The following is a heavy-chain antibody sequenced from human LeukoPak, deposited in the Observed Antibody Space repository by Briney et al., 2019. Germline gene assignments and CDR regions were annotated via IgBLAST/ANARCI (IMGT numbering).Heavy chain of an antibody. V-gene: IGHV1-8*01. CDR2: MNPNSGNT. J-gene: IGHJ4*02. D-gene: IGHD3-22*01. CDR1: GYTFTSYD. CDR3: ARDSPEYYYDSSDGY. Sequence: ASVKVSCKASGYTFTSYDINWVRQATGQGLEWMGWMNPNSGNTGYAQKFQGRVTMTRNTSISTAYMELSSLRSEDTAVYYCARDSPEYYYDSSDGYWGQGTLVTVSS.